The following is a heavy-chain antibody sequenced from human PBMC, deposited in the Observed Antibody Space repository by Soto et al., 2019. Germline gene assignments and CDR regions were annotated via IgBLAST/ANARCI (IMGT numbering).Heavy chain of an antibody. Sequence: SVKVSCKASGYTFTSYGISWVRQAPGQGLEWMGWISAYNGNTNYAQKLQGRVTMTTDTSTSTAYMELRSLRSDDTAVYYCARGYYDSSGYYPAEYFQHWGQGTLVTVSS. D-gene: IGHD3-22*01. V-gene: IGHV1-18*01. CDR2: ISAYNGNT. J-gene: IGHJ1*01. CDR1: GYTFTSYG. CDR3: ARGYYDSSGYYPAEYFQH.